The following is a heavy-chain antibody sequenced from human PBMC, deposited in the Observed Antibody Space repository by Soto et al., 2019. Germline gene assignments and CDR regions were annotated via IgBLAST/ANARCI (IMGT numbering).Heavy chain of an antibody. CDR2: ISYDGSNK. CDR1: GFTFSSYA. V-gene: IGHV3-30-3*01. CDR3: ARDIRAAAGDY. Sequence: QVQLVESGGGVVQPGRSLRLSCAASGFTFSSYAMHWVRQAPGKGLEWVAVISYDGSNKYYADSVKGRFTISRDNSKNPLYLQMNSLRAEDTAVYYCARDIRAAAGDYWGQGTLVTVSS. J-gene: IGHJ4*02. D-gene: IGHD6-13*01.